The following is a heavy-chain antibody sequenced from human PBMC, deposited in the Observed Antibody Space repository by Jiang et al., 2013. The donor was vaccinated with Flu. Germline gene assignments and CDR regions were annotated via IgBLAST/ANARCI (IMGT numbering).Heavy chain of an antibody. Sequence: VQLLESGGGVVQPGRSLRLSCAASGFTFSSYAMHWVRQAPGKGLEWVAVISYDGSNKYYADSVKGRFTISRDNSKNTLYLQMNSLRAEDTAVYYCARAIAARPGYFDYWGQGTLVTVS. V-gene: IGHV3-30*04. CDR3: ARAIAARPGYFDY. J-gene: IGHJ4*02. D-gene: IGHD6-6*01. CDR2: ISYDGSNK. CDR1: GFTFSSYA.